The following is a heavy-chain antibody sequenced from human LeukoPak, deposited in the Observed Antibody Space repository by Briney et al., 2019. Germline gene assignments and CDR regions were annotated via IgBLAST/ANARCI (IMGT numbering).Heavy chain of an antibody. CDR1: GFTFSNSA. D-gene: IGHD2-15*01. J-gene: IGHJ2*01. CDR2: INSDGSST. V-gene: IGHV3-64D*06. CDR3: ARGHCSGGSCYWYFDL. Sequence: PGGSLRLSCLASGFTFSNSATHWVRHAPEKGPEYVSAINSDGSSTWYADSVKGRFTISRDNSKSTLYLQMSSLRAEDTAVYYCARGHCSGGSCYWYFDLWGRGTLVSVS.